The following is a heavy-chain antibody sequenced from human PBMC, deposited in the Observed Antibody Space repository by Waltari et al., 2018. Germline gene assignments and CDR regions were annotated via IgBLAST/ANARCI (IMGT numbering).Heavy chain of an antibody. J-gene: IGHJ5*02. CDR2: MYYSGTT. Sequence: QLQLQESGPGLMKPSETLSLTCPVPGGSISRRRYYWGWIRQSPGKGLEWIASMYYSGTTYYNPTLESRVTISGDTSKNQFSLRLSSVTAADTAVYYCARHWKRNGYRFDPWGQGTLVTVSS. V-gene: IGHV4-39*01. CDR3: ARHWKRNGYRFDP. D-gene: IGHD5-12*01. CDR1: GGSISRRRYY.